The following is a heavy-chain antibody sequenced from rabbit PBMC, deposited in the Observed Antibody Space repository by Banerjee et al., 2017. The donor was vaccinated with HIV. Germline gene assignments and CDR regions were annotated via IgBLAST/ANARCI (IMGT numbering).Heavy chain of an antibody. Sequence: QEHLEESGGDLVQPGASLTLTCTASGLDFSSCYWICWVRQAPGKGLEWIACIDGNSGRNVDYASWAKGRFNISKTSSTTVTLQMTSLTAADTATYFCARKVAYADGGHDNLWGPGTLVTVS. CDR1: GLDFSSCYW. CDR3: ARKVAYADGGHDNL. V-gene: IGHV1S45*01. CDR2: IDGNSGRNV. D-gene: IGHD6-1*01. J-gene: IGHJ4*01.